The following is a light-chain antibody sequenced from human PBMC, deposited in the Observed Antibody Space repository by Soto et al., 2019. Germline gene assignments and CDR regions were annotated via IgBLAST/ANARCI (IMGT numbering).Light chain of an antibody. CDR2: ATS. J-gene: IGKJ1*01. Sequence: DIQMTQSPSTLSGSVGDRVNITCRASQSISTYLIWYQQKPGKAPKLLIYATSSLQSGVPSRFSGSGSGTDFTLTISSLQPEDFATYYCQQSYSTPPGTFGQGTKVDIK. V-gene: IGKV1-39*01. CDR1: QSISTY. CDR3: QQSYSTPPGT.